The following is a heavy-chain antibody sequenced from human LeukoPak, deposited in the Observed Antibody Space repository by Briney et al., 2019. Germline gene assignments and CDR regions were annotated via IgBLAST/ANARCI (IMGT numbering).Heavy chain of an antibody. CDR1: GFTVSTYW. CDR3: ARDLTGPYDH. Sequence: GSLRLSCAASGFTVSTYWMHWVRQAPGKGLVWVARINVEGNYIDYAESVKGRFTISRDSAKNTLYLQMNSLRAEDTAVYSCARDLTGPYDHWGQGTLVTVSS. J-gene: IGHJ4*02. CDR2: INVEGNYI. D-gene: IGHD3-22*01. V-gene: IGHV3-74*01.